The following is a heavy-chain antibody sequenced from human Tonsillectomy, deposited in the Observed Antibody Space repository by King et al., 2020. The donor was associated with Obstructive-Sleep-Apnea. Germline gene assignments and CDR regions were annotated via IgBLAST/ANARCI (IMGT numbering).Heavy chain of an antibody. CDR1: GFSLSTARMG. D-gene: IGHD5-18*01. CDR2: IFSNDEK. J-gene: IGHJ6*02. V-gene: IGHV2-26*01. CDR3: ARSKNTAMVSYYGMDV. Sequence: TLKESGPVLVKPTETLTLTCTVSGFSLSTARMGVSWIRQPPGKALEWLAHIFSNDEKSYSTSLKSRLTISKETSKSQGVLTMTNMDPVDTATYYCARSKNTAMVSYYGMDVWGQGTTVTVSS.